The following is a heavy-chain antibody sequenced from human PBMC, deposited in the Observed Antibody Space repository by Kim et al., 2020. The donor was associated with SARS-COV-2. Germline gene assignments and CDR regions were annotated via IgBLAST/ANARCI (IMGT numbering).Heavy chain of an antibody. J-gene: IGHJ4*02. CDR3: AKDPPSRGWPTFDS. CDR2: VNNGNNP. D-gene: IGHD6-19*01. CDR1: GFTFGNYA. Sequence: GGSLRLSCEASGFTFGNYAMSWVRQGPGRGLEWVASVNNGNNPYYANSVKGRFTVSRDNAKNLFYLQMGSLRAEDTALYYCAKDPPSRGWPTFDSWGQGT. V-gene: IGHV3-23*01.